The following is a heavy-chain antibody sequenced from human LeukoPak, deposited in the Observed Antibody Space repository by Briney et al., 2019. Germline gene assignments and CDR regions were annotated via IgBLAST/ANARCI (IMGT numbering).Heavy chain of an antibody. D-gene: IGHD3-22*01. CDR1: GGSIIRYY. J-gene: IGHJ4*02. CDR3: ARANYDGSDY. CDR2: IYTSGTT. V-gene: IGHV4-4*07. Sequence: SETLSLTCTGSGGSIIRYYWSWLRPPAGQGLEWIGRIYTSGTTNYNPSLKSRVTMSVDTSKNQFSLKMWSVTAADTAVYYCARANYDGSDYWGQGTLVTVSS.